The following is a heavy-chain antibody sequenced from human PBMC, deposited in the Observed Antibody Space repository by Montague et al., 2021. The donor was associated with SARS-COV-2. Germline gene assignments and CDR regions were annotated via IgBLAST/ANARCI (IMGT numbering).Heavy chain of an antibody. CDR2: IYSGGST. D-gene: IGHD3-10*01. V-gene: IGHV3-66*02. Sequence: SLRLSCAASRFTVSSNYMSWVRQAPGKGLEWVSVIYSGGSTYYADSVKGRFTISRDNSKNTLYLQMNSLRAEDTAVYYCARDQRRYGSGSYYGPHYYYYGMDVWGQGTTVTVSS. CDR3: ARDQRRYGSGSYYGPHYYYYGMDV. J-gene: IGHJ6*02. CDR1: RFTVSSNY.